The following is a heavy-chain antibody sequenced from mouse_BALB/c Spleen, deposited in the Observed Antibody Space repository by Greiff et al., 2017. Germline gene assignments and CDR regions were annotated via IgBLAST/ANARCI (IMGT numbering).Heavy chain of an antibody. V-gene: IGHV5-12-1*01. J-gene: IGHJ3*01. CDR2: ISSGGGST. CDR3: ARHEETY. CDR1: GFAFSSYD. Sequence: EVMLVESGGGLVKPGGSLKLSCAASGFAFSSYDMSWVRQTPEKRLEWVAYISSGGGSTYYPDTVKGRFTISRDNAKNTLYLQMSSLKSEDTAMYYCARHEETYWGQGTLVTVSA.